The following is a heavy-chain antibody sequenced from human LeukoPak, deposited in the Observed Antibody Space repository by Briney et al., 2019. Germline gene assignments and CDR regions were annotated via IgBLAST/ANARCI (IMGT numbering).Heavy chain of an antibody. Sequence: GGSLRLSCAASGSTFSGDAMRWVRQAPGRGLEWVSAISGSGGSTYYADSVKGRFTISKDNSKNTLYLQMSSLRAEDTAVYYCAKDYGSGPLDPWGQGTLVTVSS. CDR3: AKDYGSGPLDP. CDR1: GSTFSGDA. CDR2: ISGSGGST. J-gene: IGHJ5*02. D-gene: IGHD3-10*01. V-gene: IGHV3-23*01.